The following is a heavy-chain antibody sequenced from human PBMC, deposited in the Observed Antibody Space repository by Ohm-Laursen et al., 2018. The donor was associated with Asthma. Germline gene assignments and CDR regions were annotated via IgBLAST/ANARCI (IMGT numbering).Heavy chain of an antibody. CDR3: AREVEYSSSFWFDP. Sequence: GTLSLTCAVSGGSISSSNWWSWVRQPPGKGLEWIGEIYHSGSTNYNPSLKSRVTISVDKSKNQFSLKLSSVTAANTAVYYCAREVEYSSSFWFDPWGQGTLVTVSS. J-gene: IGHJ5*02. CDR1: GGSISSSNW. CDR2: IYHSGST. D-gene: IGHD6-6*01. V-gene: IGHV4-4*02.